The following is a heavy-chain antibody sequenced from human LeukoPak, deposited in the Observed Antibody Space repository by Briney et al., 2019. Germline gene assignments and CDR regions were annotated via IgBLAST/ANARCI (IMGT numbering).Heavy chain of an antibody. CDR3: ARDQGIAARRYYYYYMDV. V-gene: IGHV4-59*01. Sequence: SETLSLTCTVSGGSMSSYYWSWIRQPPGKGVEWVGYIYYSGRTNYNASLKRRVTISVETRKKQFSLKLSSVTAADTAVYYCARDQGIAARRYYYYYMDVWGKGTTVTVSS. CDR2: IYYSGRT. D-gene: IGHD6-6*01. CDR1: GGSMSSYY. J-gene: IGHJ6*03.